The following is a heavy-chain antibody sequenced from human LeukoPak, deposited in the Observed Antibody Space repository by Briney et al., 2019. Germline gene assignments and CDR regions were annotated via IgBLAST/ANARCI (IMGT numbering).Heavy chain of an antibody. Sequence: GGSLRLSCVASGFNFGNFAVTWVRQAPGKGLEWVSGMIGTGDTYYADSVKGRFTMFRDYSRTTLYLQMNNLILEDTAIYYCAKDMHYNDGRWEFDPWGQGTLVTVSS. CDR3: AKDMHYNDGRWEFDP. J-gene: IGHJ5*02. D-gene: IGHD5-24*01. CDR2: MIGTGDT. CDR1: GFNFGNFA. V-gene: IGHV3-23*01.